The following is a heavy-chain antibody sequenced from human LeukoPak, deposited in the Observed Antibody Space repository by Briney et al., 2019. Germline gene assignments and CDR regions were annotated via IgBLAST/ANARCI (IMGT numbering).Heavy chain of an antibody. V-gene: IGHV4-4*07. CDR3: ARAYSSSSDRKYFQH. J-gene: IGHJ1*01. D-gene: IGHD6-13*01. CDR1: GGSIGSYY. Sequence: ASETLSLTCTVSGGSIGSYYWSWIRQPAGKGLEWIGRIYTSGSTNYNPSLKSRVTMSVGTSKNQFSLKLSSVTAADTAVYYCARAYSSSSDRKYFQHWGQGTLVTVSS. CDR2: IYTSGST.